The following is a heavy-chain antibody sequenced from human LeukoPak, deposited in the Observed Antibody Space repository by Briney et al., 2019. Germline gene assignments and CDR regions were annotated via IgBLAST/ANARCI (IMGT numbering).Heavy chain of an antibody. CDR1: GGSISSYY. D-gene: IGHD3-3*01. V-gene: IGHV4-59*08. CDR3: ARQGLSYDFWSGYKFFDP. Sequence: SETLSLTCTVSGGSISSYYWSWIRQPPGKGLEWIGYIYYSGSTNYNPSLKSRVTISVDTSKNQFSLKLSSVTAADTAVYYCARQGLSYDFWSGYKFFDPRGQGTLVTVSS. J-gene: IGHJ5*02. CDR2: IYYSGST.